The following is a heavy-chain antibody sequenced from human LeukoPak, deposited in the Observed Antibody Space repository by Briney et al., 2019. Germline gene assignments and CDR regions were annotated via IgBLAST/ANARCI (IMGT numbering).Heavy chain of an antibody. CDR2: IHYDGSNE. Sequence: GGSLRLSCAASGFTFSSYAMSWVRQAPGKGLEWVAFIHYDGSNEYYADSVKGRFTISRDNSKNTLYLQMNSLRAEDTAVYYCAKVVTPYYYYMDVWGKGTTVTVSS. D-gene: IGHD3-10*01. V-gene: IGHV3-30*02. J-gene: IGHJ6*03. CDR1: GFTFSSYA. CDR3: AKVVTPYYYYMDV.